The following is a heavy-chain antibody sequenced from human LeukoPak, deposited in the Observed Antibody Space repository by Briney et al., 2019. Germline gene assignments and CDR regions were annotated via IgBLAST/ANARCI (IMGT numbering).Heavy chain of an antibody. CDR1: GFTFSDYA. CDR3: AKPTRGGGGSFLIDH. D-gene: IGHD1-26*01. Sequence: GRSLRLSCATSGFTFSDYAMHWVRQAPGKGLEWVAVIWYDASDKYCGDSVKGRFTISRDNSKNTLYLDMDSLRVEDTAVYFCAKPTRGGGGSFLIDHWGQGTLVTVSS. CDR2: IWYDASDK. V-gene: IGHV3-33*06. J-gene: IGHJ4*02.